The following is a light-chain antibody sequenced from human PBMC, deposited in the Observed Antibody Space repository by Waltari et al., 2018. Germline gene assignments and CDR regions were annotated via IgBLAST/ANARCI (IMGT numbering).Light chain of an antibody. CDR2: YAS. CDR3: HQNSSSPYT. V-gene: IGKV6-21*01. J-gene: IGKJ2*01. CDR1: QSIGNN. Sequence: DIVLTQSPDSQSVTPKEKVTTTCPASQSIGNNLHWYQQKPEQSPRLLIRYASQSFPGVPSRFSGSGSGTDFTLTINSLEAEDAATYYCHQNSSSPYTFGQGTKLETK.